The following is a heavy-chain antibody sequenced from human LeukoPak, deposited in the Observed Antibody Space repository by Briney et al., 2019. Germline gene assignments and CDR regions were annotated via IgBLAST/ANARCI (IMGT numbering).Heavy chain of an antibody. D-gene: IGHD3-10*01. CDR2: IIPILGIA. CDR3: ARVPYGSAGYYYYYGMDV. V-gene: IGHV1-69*04. CDR1: GGTFSSYA. Sequence: GASVKVSCKASGGTFSSYAISWVRQAPGQGLEWMGRIIPILGIANYAQKFQGRVTITADKSTSTAYMELSSLRSEDTAVYYCARVPYGSAGYYYYYGMDVWVQGTTVTVSS. J-gene: IGHJ6*02.